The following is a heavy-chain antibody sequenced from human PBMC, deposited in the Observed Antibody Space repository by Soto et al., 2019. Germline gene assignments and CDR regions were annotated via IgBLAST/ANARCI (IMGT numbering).Heavy chain of an antibody. Sequence: QVQLVESGGGLVKPGGSLRLSCAASGFTFSDYYMSWIRQAPGKGLEWVSYISSSGSTIYYADSVKGRFTISRDNAKNTLLLQMNSRRAEDTAVYYCARDASSEYYYYYGMDVWGQGTTVTVSS. D-gene: IGHD6-6*01. V-gene: IGHV3-11*01. CDR3: ARDASSEYYYYYGMDV. CDR2: ISSSGSTI. J-gene: IGHJ6*02. CDR1: GFTFSDYY.